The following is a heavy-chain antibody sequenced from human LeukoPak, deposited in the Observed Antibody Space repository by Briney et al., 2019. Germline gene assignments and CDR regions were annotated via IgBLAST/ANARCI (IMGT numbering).Heavy chain of an antibody. V-gene: IGHV3-15*01. D-gene: IGHD6-13*01. CDR2: IKSKTDGGTT. CDR1: GFTFSNAW. J-gene: IGHJ4*02. Sequence: GGSLRLSCAASGFTFSNAWMSWVRQAPGKGLEWVGRIKSKTDGGTTDYAAPVKGRFTISRDDSKNTLYLQMNSLKTEDTAVYYCTTHYSSSWYWGTGIILYWGQGTLVTVSS. CDR3: TTHYSSSWYWGTGIILY.